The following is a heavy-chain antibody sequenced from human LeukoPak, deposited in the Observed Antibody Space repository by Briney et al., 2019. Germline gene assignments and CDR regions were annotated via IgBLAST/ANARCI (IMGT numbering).Heavy chain of an antibody. Sequence: GGSLRLSCTASGFTFSDYTLNWVRQAPGKGLEWVSSMTGRKSYIYYADSVKGRFTISRDNAKNSLYLQMNSLRAEDTAVYYCARRGSGSYYNSDDYWGQGTLVTVSS. D-gene: IGHD3-10*01. V-gene: IGHV3-21*01. CDR3: ARRGSGSYYNSDDY. CDR2: MTGRKSYI. J-gene: IGHJ4*02. CDR1: GFTFSDYT.